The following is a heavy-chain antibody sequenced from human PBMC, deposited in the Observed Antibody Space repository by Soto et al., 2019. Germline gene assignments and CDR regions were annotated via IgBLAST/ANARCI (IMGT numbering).Heavy chain of an antibody. CDR2: ISYDGSDM. D-gene: IGHD1-26*01. CDR3: AKDPRGIVGAGAWLDS. J-gene: IGHJ4*02. V-gene: IGHV3-30*18. CDR1: GFSFSSYA. Sequence: QVHLVESGGDVVQPGRSLRLSCAASGFSFSSYAIHWVRQAPGKGLEWVAVISYDGSDMYYGDSVKGRFTISRDNSNNPLYLKMNSLRPDDTALYYCAKDPRGIVGAGAWLDSWGQGTLVIVSS.